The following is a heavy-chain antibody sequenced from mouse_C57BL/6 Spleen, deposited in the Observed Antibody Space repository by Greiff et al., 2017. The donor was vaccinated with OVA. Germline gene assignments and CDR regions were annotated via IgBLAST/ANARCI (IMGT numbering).Heavy chain of an antibody. CDR3: ARHDYGSSGDY. V-gene: IGHV5-6*01. D-gene: IGHD1-1*01. CDR1: GFTFSSYG. J-gene: IGHJ2*01. CDR2: ISSGGSYT. Sequence: EVHLVESGGDLVKPGGSLKLSCAASGFTFSSYGMSWVRQTPDKRLEWVATISSGGSYTYYPDSVKGRFTISRDNAKNTLYLQMSSLKSEDTAMYYCARHDYGSSGDYWGQGTTLTVSS.